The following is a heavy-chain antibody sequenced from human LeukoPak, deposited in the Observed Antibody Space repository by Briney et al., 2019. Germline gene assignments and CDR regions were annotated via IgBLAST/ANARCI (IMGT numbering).Heavy chain of an antibody. J-gene: IGHJ4*02. CDR3: ARDLRRDTSGWNSQAVLDY. D-gene: IGHD6-19*01. CDR2: ISAYNSNT. Sequence: WASVKVSCKASGGTFSSYAISWVRQAPGQGLEWMGGISAYNSNTNYAQKKLQGRVTMTTDTSTSTAYMELRSLRSDDTAVYYCARDLRRDTSGWNSQAVLDYWGQGTLVTVSS. V-gene: IGHV1-18*01. CDR1: GGTFSSYA.